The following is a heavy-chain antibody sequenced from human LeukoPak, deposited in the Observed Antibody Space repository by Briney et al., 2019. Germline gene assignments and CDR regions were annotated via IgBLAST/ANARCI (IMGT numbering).Heavy chain of an antibody. D-gene: IGHD2-2*01. CDR2: INPNSGGT. CDR1: GYTFTDYY. V-gene: IGHV1-2*06. CDR3: ARHVYCRSTSCSYYYYYMDV. J-gene: IGHJ6*03. Sequence: ASVKVSCKASGYTFTDYYMHWVRQAPGQGLEWMRRINPNSGGTNYAQKFQGRVTMTRDTSISTAYMELSRLRSDDTAVYYCARHVYCRSTSCSYYYYYMDVWGKGTTVTVSS.